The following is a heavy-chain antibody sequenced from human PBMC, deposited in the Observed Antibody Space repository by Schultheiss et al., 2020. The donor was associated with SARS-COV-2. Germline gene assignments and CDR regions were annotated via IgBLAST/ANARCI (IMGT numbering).Heavy chain of an antibody. CDR2: ISSSGTGM. CDR3: AKAHLVVVTTEPFDY. J-gene: IGHJ4*02. D-gene: IGHD2-15*01. Sequence: GGSLRLSCAVSGFTVSASYMSWVRQAPGKGLEWVSYISSSGTGMYYADSVKGRFTISRDNSKNTLYLQMNSLRAEDTAVYYCAKAHLVVVTTEPFDYWGQGTLVTVSS. V-gene: IGHV3-11*01. CDR1: GFTVSASY.